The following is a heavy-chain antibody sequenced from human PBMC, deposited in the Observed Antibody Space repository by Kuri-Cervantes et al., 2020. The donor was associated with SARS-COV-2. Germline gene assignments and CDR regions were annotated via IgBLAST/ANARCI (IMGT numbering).Heavy chain of an antibody. CDR1: GGTFSSYA. J-gene: IGHJ4*02. CDR2: ISAYNGNT. V-gene: IGHV1-18*01. CDR3: ARRSGYYYGSSGYDY. D-gene: IGHD3-22*01. Sequence: ASVKVSCKASGGTFSSYAITWVRQAPGQGLEWMGWISAYNGNTTYAQKLQGRVTMTTDTSTSTAYMELRSLRSDDTAVYYCARRSGYYYGSSGYDYWGQGTLVTVSS.